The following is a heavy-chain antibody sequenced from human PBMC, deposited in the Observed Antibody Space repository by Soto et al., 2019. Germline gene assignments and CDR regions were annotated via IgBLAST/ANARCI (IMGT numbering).Heavy chain of an antibody. V-gene: IGHV3-21*01. CDR2: ISSSSSYI. CDR1: GFTFSSYS. CDR3: ASDGWWGSSILWYGMDV. J-gene: IGHJ6*02. Sequence: GGSLRLSCAASGFTFSSYSMNWVRQAPGKGLEWVSSISSSSSYIYYADSEKGRFTISRDTAKTSLCLQMHSLRAADTAVYYCASDGWWGSSILWYGMDVWGQGTTVAVSS. D-gene: IGHD2-21*01.